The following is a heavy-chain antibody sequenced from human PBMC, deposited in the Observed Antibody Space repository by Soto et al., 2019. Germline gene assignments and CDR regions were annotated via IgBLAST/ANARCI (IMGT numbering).Heavy chain of an antibody. CDR3: ARSPRDFWSGYYT. CDR1: GGSISSYY. Sequence: SETLSLTSPVSGGSISSYYWSWIRQPPGKGLEWIGYIYYSGSTNYNPSLKSRVTISVDTSKNQFSLKLSSVTAADTAVYYCARSPRDFWSGYYTWGQGTLVTISS. V-gene: IGHV4-59*01. D-gene: IGHD3-3*01. J-gene: IGHJ5*02. CDR2: IYYSGST.